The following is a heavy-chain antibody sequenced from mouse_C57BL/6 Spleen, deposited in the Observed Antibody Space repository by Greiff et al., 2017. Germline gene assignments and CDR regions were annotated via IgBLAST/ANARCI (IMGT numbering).Heavy chain of an antibody. V-gene: IGHV1-55*01. CDR3: ARGRALYYGSSYFDY. J-gene: IGHJ2*01. D-gene: IGHD1-1*01. Sequence: QVQLQQPGAELVKPGASVKMSCKASGYTFTSYWITWVKQRPGQGLEWIGDIYPGSGSTKYNEKFKSKATLTVDTSSSTAYMQLIILTSEDSAVYYCARGRALYYGSSYFDYWGQGTTLTVSS. CDR1: GYTFTSYW. CDR2: IYPGSGST.